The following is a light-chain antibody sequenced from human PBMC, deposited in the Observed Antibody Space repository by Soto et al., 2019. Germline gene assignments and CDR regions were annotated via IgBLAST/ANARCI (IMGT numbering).Light chain of an antibody. CDR1: QTIDNSY. Sequence: EIVLTQSPGTLSLCPGERATLSCRASQTIDNSYLAWHQQKPGQTPRLLIYGASSRATGIPDRFSGSGSGTDFTLTISRLEPEDFAVYYCQQYGTSALTFGQGTRLEIK. CDR2: GAS. V-gene: IGKV3-20*01. J-gene: IGKJ5*01. CDR3: QQYGTSALT.